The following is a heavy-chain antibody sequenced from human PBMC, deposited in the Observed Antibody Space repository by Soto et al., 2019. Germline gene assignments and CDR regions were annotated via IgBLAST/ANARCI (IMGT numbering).Heavy chain of an antibody. CDR2: VSGYTGNT. J-gene: IGHJ6*02. D-gene: IGHD3-10*01. V-gene: IGHV1-18*01. Sequence: QVQLVQSETEVKKPGASVKVSCKASGYIFTNYDITWVRQAPGQGLEWMGWVSGYTGNTKYAQKFQDRVTMTTDTSTSTVYMELRSLRSDDPAVYYCARFGSAPYYYYGVDVWGQGTTVFVSS. CDR1: GYIFTNYD. CDR3: ARFGSAPYYYYGVDV.